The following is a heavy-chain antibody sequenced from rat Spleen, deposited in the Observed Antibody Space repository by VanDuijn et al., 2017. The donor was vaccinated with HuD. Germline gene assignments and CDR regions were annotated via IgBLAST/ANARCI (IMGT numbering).Heavy chain of an antibody. J-gene: IGHJ4*01. CDR3: AKKGTYYGYLYVMDA. V-gene: IGHV5-31*01. CDR2: ISPSGGST. CDR1: GFTFNNYW. D-gene: IGHD1-9*01. Sequence: EVQLVESGGGLVQPGRSLKLSCVASGFTFNNYWMTWIRQAPGKGLEWVASISPSGGSTYYPDSVKGRFTISRDNAKSTQYLQMDSLRSEDTATDYCAKKGTYYGYLYVMDAWGQGASVTVSS.